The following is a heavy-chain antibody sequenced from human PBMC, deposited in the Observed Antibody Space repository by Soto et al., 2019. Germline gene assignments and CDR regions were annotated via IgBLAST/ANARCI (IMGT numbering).Heavy chain of an antibody. D-gene: IGHD3-10*01. CDR3: AGGRGRIGAADAFDI. J-gene: IGHJ3*02. CDR1: GYTFTSYY. V-gene: IGHV1-46*01. Sequence: ASVKVSCKASGYTFTSYYMHWVRQAPGQGLEWMGIINPSGGSTSYAQKFQGRVTMTRDTSTSTVYMELSSLGSEDTAVYYCAGGRGRIGAADAFDIWAQGTMVTVPS. CDR2: INPSGGST.